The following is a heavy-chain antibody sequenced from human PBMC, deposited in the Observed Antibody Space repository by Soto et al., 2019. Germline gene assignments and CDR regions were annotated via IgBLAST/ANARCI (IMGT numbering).Heavy chain of an antibody. D-gene: IGHD6-13*01. Sequence: QVQLVESGGDVVQPGRSLRLSCAASGFTFSTYGMHWVRQAPGKGLEWVAVISDDGSSKYYVDSVKGRFTISRDNSKNTLYLQMNSLRAEDTAVYYCAKDRSRSSWSAPDFDYWGQGTLVTVSS. CDR2: ISDDGSSK. J-gene: IGHJ4*02. V-gene: IGHV3-30*18. CDR3: AKDRSRSSWSAPDFDY. CDR1: GFTFSTYG.